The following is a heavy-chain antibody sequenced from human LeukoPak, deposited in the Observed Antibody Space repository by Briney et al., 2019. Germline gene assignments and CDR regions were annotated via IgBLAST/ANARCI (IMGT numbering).Heavy chain of an antibody. CDR2: IYTSGST. CDR1: GGSISSSSYY. J-gene: IGHJ6*03. D-gene: IGHD3-10*01. Sequence: SETLSLTCTVSGGSISSSSYYWGWIRQPAGKGLEWIGRIYTSGSTNYNPSLKSRVTISVDTSKNQFSLKLSSVTAADTAVYYCARDGQYYYGSGSLSGYYYYMDVWGKGTTVTVSS. CDR3: ARDGQYYYGSGSLSGYYYYMDV. V-gene: IGHV4-61*02.